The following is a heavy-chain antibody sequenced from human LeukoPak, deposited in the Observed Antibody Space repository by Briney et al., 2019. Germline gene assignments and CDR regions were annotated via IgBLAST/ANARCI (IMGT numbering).Heavy chain of an antibody. Sequence: ASVKVSCKASGYTFTSYYMHWVRQAPGQGLEWMGKINPSGGSTSYAQKFQGRVTMTRDMSTSTVYMELSSLRSEDTAVYYCARDPRRIVGALWTDYWGQGTLVTVSS. D-gene: IGHD1-26*01. J-gene: IGHJ4*02. CDR3: ARDPRRIVGALWTDY. CDR1: GYTFTSYY. CDR2: INPSGGST. V-gene: IGHV1-46*01.